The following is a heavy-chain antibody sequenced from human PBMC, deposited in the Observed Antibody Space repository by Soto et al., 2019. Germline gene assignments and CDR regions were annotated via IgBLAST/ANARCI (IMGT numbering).Heavy chain of an antibody. CDR1: GGSISSYY. CDR2: IYYSGST. V-gene: IGHV4-59*08. D-gene: IGHD5-12*01. J-gene: IGHJ2*01. Sequence: SETLSLTCTVSGGSISSYYWSWIRQPPGKGLEWIGYIYYSGSTTYNPSLKSRVTISVDTPKNRFSGKLSSVTAADTAVYYCARRGYLGYSGYDSNWYFDLWGRGTRVTVSS. CDR3: ARRGYLGYSGYDSNWYFDL.